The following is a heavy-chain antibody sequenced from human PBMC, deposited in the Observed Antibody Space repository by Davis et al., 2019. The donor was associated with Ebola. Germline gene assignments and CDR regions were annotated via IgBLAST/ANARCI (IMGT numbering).Heavy chain of an antibody. CDR1: GGSFSGYY. CDR2: IYYSGST. J-gene: IGHJ6*02. Sequence: SETLSLTCAVYGGSFSGYYWGWIRQPPGKGLEWIGSIYYSGSTYYNPSLKSRVTISVDTSKNQFSLKLSSVTAADTAVYYCARGLTMGYCSGGSCNSFSGSRYYGMDVWGQGTTVTVSS. V-gene: IGHV4-34*01. CDR3: ARGLTMGYCSGGSCNSFSGSRYYGMDV. D-gene: IGHD2-15*01.